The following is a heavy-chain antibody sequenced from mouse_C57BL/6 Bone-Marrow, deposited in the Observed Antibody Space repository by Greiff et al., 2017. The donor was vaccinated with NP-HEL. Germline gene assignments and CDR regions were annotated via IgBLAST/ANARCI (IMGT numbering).Heavy chain of an antibody. Sequence: EVMLVESGGGLVQPGGSMKLSCVASGFTFSNYWMNWVRQSPEKGLEWVAQIRLKSDNYATHYAESVKGRFTISRDDSKSSVYLQMNNLRAEDTGIYYCTGGYGYENYAMDYWGQGTSVTVSS. CDR3: TGGYGYENYAMDY. CDR1: GFTFSNYW. J-gene: IGHJ4*01. D-gene: IGHD2-2*01. CDR2: IRLKSDNYAT. V-gene: IGHV6-3*01.